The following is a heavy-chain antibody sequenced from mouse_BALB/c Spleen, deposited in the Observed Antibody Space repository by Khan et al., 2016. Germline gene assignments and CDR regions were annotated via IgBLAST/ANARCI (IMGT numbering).Heavy chain of an antibody. CDR1: GFTFSSYG. Sequence: EVELVESGGGLVQPGGSLKLSCAASGFTFSSYGMSWVRQTPDKRLELVATINSNGGSTYYPDSVKGRFTISRDNAKNTLYLQMSSLKSEDTAMYYCARGISYGYYFDYWGQGTTLTVSS. J-gene: IGHJ2*01. CDR3: ARGISYGYYFDY. CDR2: INSNGGST. D-gene: IGHD1-2*01. V-gene: IGHV5-6-3*01.